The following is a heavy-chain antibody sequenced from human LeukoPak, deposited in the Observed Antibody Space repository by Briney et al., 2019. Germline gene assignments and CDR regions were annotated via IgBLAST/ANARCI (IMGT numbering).Heavy chain of an antibody. CDR3: ARGLRPETIYCSGGSCLFDY. Sequence: ASVKVSCTASGYTFTSYYMHWVRQAPGQGLEWMAIINPSGGTTSYAQKFQGRVTMTRDTSTSTVYMELSSLRSEDTAVYYCARGLRPETIYCSGGSCLFDYWGQGTLVTVSS. CDR2: INPSGGTT. V-gene: IGHV1-46*01. D-gene: IGHD2-15*01. J-gene: IGHJ4*02. CDR1: GYTFTSYY.